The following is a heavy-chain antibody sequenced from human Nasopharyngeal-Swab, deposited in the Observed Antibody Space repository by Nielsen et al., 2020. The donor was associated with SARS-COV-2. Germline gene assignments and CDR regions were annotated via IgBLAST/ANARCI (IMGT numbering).Heavy chain of an antibody. V-gene: IGHV3-49*04. CDR1: GLSKNW. J-gene: IGHJ4*02. CDR3: TRDHFGIEVFSRPHFDY. CDR2: IRTKPYGATT. D-gene: IGHD3-22*01. Sequence: GESLKISCAASGLSKNWVHCVRQAPGKGLEWLGFIRTKPYGATTEYAASVKGRFTISRDDSTSVAYLQMNSLQTEDTGVYYCTRDHFGIEVFSRPHFDYWGQGTLVTVSS.